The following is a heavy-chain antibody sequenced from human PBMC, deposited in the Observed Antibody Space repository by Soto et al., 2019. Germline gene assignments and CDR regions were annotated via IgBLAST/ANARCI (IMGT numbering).Heavy chain of an antibody. CDR3: ARDRVGAAAGTNYYYGMDV. CDR2: IITIFGAA. CDR1: GGTFSSYA. D-gene: IGHD6-13*01. V-gene: IGHV1-69*13. Sequence: SVKVSCKASGGTFSSYAISWVRQAPGQGLEWMGGIITIFGAANYAQKFQGRVTITADESTSTAYMELSSLRSEDTAVYYCARDRVGAAAGTNYYYGMDVWGQGTTVTVSS. J-gene: IGHJ6*02.